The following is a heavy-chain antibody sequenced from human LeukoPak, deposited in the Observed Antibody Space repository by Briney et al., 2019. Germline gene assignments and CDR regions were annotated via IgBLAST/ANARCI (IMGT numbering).Heavy chain of an antibody. D-gene: IGHD5-12*01. CDR1: GGSISSKTYY. Sequence: SETLSLTCTVSGGSISSKTYYWGWIRQPPGKGLEWIGSMYYSGSTYYNPSLKSRVTISVDTSKNQFSLKLGSVTAADTAVYYCASGDLGGYDFDYWGQGTLVTVSS. V-gene: IGHV4-39*07. J-gene: IGHJ4*02. CDR2: MYYSGST. CDR3: ASGDLGGYDFDY.